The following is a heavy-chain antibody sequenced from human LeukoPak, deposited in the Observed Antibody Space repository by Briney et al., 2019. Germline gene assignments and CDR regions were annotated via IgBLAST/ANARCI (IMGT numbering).Heavy chain of an antibody. J-gene: IGHJ3*02. CDR2: ISFDGSNK. CDR3: ARDPRNDAFDI. Sequence: GRSLRLSCVASGLTFSNYGMHWVRQAPGKGLEWVTEISFDGSNKHYVDSVKGRFTISRDNSKNTLYLQMNSLSAEDTAVYYCARDPRNDAFDIWGQGTMVTVSS. CDR1: GLTFSNYG. V-gene: IGHV3-30*03.